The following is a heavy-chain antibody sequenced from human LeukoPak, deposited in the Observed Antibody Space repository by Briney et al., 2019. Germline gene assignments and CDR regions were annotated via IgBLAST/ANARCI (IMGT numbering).Heavy chain of an antibody. Sequence: GGSPRLSCAASGFTFNNFALSWVRQAPGKGLEWVSGISGSSGTTNYADSVKGRFTISRDNSKNTLFLQMNGLRAEDTAVYYCAKASRGSSSSLDYWGQGSLVTVSS. J-gene: IGHJ4*02. V-gene: IGHV3-23*01. CDR3: AKASRGSSSSLDY. CDR2: ISGSSGTT. D-gene: IGHD6-13*01. CDR1: GFTFNNFA.